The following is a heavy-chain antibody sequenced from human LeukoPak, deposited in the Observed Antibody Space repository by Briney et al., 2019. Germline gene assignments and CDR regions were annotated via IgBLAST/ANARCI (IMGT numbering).Heavy chain of an antibody. J-gene: IGHJ4*02. CDR3: ARVRYDFWSGYYTIDY. D-gene: IGHD3-3*01. Sequence: ASVKVSCKATGYTFTGYYMHWVRQAPGQWLEWMGWINPNSGGTNYAQKFQGRVTMTRDTSISTAYMELSRLRSDDTAVYYCARVRYDFWSGYYTIDYWGQGTLVTVSS. CDR1: GYTFTGYY. V-gene: IGHV1-2*02. CDR2: INPNSGGT.